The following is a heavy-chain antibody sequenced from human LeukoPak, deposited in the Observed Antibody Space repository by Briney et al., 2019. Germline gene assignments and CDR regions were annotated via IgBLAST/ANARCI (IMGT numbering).Heavy chain of an antibody. D-gene: IGHD3-3*01. CDR2: TNTKSGRT. Sequence: VASVKVSCKTSGYSFTDYYIHWVRQAPGQGLEWMGWTNTKSGRTSSARKFQGRVTMTRDPSITTVYMDMAWLTSDDTAIYFCARADFIDAGPYLIGPWGQGTLVTVSS. CDR3: ARADFIDAGPYLIGP. CDR1: GYSFTDYY. J-gene: IGHJ5*02. V-gene: IGHV1-2*02.